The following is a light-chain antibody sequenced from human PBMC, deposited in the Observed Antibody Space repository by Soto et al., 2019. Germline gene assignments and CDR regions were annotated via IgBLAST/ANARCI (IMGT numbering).Light chain of an antibody. J-gene: IGKJ1*01. CDR1: QSIGSW. V-gene: IGKV1-5*03. CDR3: QQYDSYSET. Sequence: DIQMTQSPSTLSASVGVRVTITCRASQSIGSWLAWYQQKPGKAPKLLIYKASTLASGGPSGFSGSGSGTEFTLTISSLQPDDFATYYCQQYDSYSETFGQGTKVEIK. CDR2: KAS.